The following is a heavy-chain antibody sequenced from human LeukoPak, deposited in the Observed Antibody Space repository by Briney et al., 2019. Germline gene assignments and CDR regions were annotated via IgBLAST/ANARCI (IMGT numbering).Heavy chain of an antibody. CDR3: ARLTKFLTTYYPTP. D-gene: IGHD2/OR15-2a*01. CDR1: GGSITGYY. J-gene: IGHJ5*02. V-gene: IGHV4-59*08. CDR2: IFSSGST. Sequence: KSSETLSLTCTVSGGSITGYYWSWLRQPPGKGLEWVGYIFSSGSTNYNPSLKSRVTISLDTSKSQFSLKLISVTASDTAVYYCARLTKFLTTYYPTPWGQGTLVTVSS.